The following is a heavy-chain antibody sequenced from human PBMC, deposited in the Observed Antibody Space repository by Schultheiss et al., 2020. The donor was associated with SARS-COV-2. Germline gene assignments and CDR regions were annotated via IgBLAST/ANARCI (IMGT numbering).Heavy chain of an antibody. CDR3: TTGDYYYYGMDV. CDR1: GFTFSSYS. J-gene: IGHJ6*02. CDR2: ISSSSSYI. V-gene: IGHV3-21*03. Sequence: GSLRLSCAASGFTFSSYSMNWVRQAPGKGLEWVSSISSSSSYIYYADSVKGRFTISRDNSKNTLYLQMNSLKTEDTAVYYCTTGDYYYYGMDVWGQGTTVTVSS.